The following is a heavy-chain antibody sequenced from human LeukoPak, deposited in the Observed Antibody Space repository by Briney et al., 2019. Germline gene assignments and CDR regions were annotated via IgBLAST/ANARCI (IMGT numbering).Heavy chain of an antibody. CDR3: ARVGGYNYAQEGYYYFGMDV. Sequence: GGSLRLSCAVSGFTLSSYWMTWVRQAPGKGLEWVAHIKQDGSEKEYVDSVKGRFTISRDNAKSSLYLQLNSLRDEDTAVYYCARVGGYNYAQEGYYYFGMDVWGQGTTVTVSS. CDR1: GFTLSSYW. D-gene: IGHD5-18*01. V-gene: IGHV3-7*01. CDR2: IKQDGSEK. J-gene: IGHJ6*02.